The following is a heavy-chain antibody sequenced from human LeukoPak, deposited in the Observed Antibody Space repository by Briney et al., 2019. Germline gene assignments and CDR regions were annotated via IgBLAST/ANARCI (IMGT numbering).Heavy chain of an antibody. CDR1: GHTFTSYG. CDR3: ARDPLVYCSSTSCYPIGDDAFDI. D-gene: IGHD2-2*01. CDR2: ISAYNGNT. J-gene: IGHJ3*02. Sequence: ASVKVSCKASGHTFTSYGISWVRQAPGQGLEWMGWISAYNGNTNYAQKLQGRVTMTTDTSTSTAYMELRSLRSDDTAVYYCARDPLVYCSSTSCYPIGDDAFDIWGQGTMVTVSS. V-gene: IGHV1-18*01.